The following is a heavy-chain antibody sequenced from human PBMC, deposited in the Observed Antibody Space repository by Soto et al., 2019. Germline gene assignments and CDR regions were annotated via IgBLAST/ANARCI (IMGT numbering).Heavy chain of an antibody. Sequence: EVQLVESGGGLVQPGGSLRLSCAASGFTFSSYWMSWVRQAPGKGLEWVANIKQDGSEKYYVDSVKGRFTISRDNAKNSLYLQMNSLRAEDTAVYYCARDFIYYDSSGPEYWGQGTLVTVSS. CDR1: GFTFSSYW. CDR2: IKQDGSEK. V-gene: IGHV3-7*01. D-gene: IGHD3-22*01. CDR3: ARDFIYYDSSGPEY. J-gene: IGHJ4*02.